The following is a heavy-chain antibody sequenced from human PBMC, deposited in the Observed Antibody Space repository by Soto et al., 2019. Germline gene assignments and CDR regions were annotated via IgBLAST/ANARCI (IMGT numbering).Heavy chain of an antibody. CDR2: IIPIFGTA. D-gene: IGHD4-4*01. CDR1: GGTFSSYA. V-gene: IGHV1-69*13. J-gene: IGHJ6*02. Sequence: RASVKVSCKASGGTFSSYAISWVRQAPGQGLEWMGGIIPIFGTANYAQKFQGRVTITADESTSTAYMELSSLRSEDTAVYYCARDPLPHDYTTNPNYYYYGMDVWGQGTTVTVSS. CDR3: ARDPLPHDYTTNPNYYYYGMDV.